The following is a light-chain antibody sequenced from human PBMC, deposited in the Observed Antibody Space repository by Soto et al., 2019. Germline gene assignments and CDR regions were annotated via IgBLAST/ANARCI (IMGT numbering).Light chain of an antibody. CDR2: EVN. Sequence: QSVLTQPPSASGSPGQSVTISCTGSSSDVGGYNYVSWYQHHPGKAPELLIYEVNKRPSGVPDRFSGSQSGNTASLTVSGLQAEDEADYYCSSYAGSQNLVLGGGTKLTVL. CDR1: SSDVGGYNY. J-gene: IGLJ2*01. V-gene: IGLV2-8*01. CDR3: SSYAGSQNLV.